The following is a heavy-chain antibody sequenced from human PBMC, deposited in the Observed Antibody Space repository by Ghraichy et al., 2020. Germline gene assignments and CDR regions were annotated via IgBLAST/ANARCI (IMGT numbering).Heavy chain of an antibody. V-gene: IGHV3-74*01. CDR3: VRDAFRPRDY. J-gene: IGHJ4*02. D-gene: IGHD6-6*01. Sequence: LSLTCADSGFTFSRDWMHWFRQASGKGPVWVSRINSDGSIINYAESVRGRFTISRDNAKNTLYLQMNSLRAEDTAVYYCVRDAFRPRDYWGQGTLVTFSS. CDR2: INSDGSII. CDR1: GFTFSRDW.